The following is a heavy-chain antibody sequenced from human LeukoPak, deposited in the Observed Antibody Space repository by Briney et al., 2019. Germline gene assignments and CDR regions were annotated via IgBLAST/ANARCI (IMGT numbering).Heavy chain of an antibody. CDR3: ARYRVPEGRGVGFDY. CDR2: ISSSSSYI. D-gene: IGHD3-10*01. J-gene: IGHJ4*02. V-gene: IGHV3-21*01. CDR1: GFTFSSYS. Sequence: KPGGSLRLSCAASGFTFSSYSMNWVRQAPGKGLEWVSSISSSSSYIYYADSVKGRFTISRGNAKNSLYLQMNSLRAEDTAVYYCARYRVPEGRGVGFDYWGQGTLVTVSS.